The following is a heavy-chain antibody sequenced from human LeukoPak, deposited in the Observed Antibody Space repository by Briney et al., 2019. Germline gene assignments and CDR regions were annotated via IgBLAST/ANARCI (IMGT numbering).Heavy chain of an antibody. V-gene: IGHV3-9*01. D-gene: IGHD3-16*02. J-gene: IGHJ4*02. CDR3: AKDYDYVWGSYLDY. Sequence: PGGSLRLSCAASGFTFDDYAMHWVRQAPGKGLEWVSGISWNSGSIGYADSVKGRFTISRDNSKNTLYLQMNSLRAEDTAVYYCAKDYDYVWGSYLDYWGQGTLVTVSS. CDR1: GFTFDDYA. CDR2: ISWNSGSI.